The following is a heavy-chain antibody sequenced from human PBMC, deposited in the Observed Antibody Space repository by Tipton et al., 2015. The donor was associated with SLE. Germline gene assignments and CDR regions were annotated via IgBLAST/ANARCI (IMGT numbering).Heavy chain of an antibody. CDR3: ASSQYCSDSSCYSFDY. CDR2: MFHGGST. D-gene: IGHD2-2*02. CDR1: GYSISSGYS. J-gene: IGHJ4*02. V-gene: IGHV4-38-2*02. Sequence: TLSLTCTVSGYSISSGYSWGWIRQPPGKGLEWIGSMFHGGSTYYNPSLKSRVNISVDTSKNQFSLKLSSVTAADTAVYHCASSQYCSDSSCYSFDYWGQGTLVTVSS.